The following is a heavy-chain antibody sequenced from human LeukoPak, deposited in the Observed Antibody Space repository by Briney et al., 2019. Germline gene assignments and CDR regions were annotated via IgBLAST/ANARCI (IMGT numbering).Heavy chain of an antibody. V-gene: IGHV3-30-3*01. D-gene: IGHD2-15*01. CDR1: GFTFSSYA. CDR2: ISYDGSNK. J-gene: IGHJ6*03. CDR3: ARGVEDYYYYYMDV. Sequence: HPGRSLRLSCAASGFTFSSYAMHWVRQAPGKGLEWVAVISYDGSNKYYADSVKGRFTISRDNAKNTLYLQMNSLRAEDTAVYYCARGVEDYYYYYMDVWGKGTTVTVSS.